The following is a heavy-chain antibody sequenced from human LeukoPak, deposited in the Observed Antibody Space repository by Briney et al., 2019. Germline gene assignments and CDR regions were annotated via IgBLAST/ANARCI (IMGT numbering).Heavy chain of an antibody. CDR1: GDSISSGRYY. V-gene: IGHV4-61*09. J-gene: IGHJ4*02. CDR3: ARGGFFGDCDY. CDR2: NYSSGST. Sequence: PSETLSLTCTVSGDSISSGRYYWSWIRQPAGKGLEWIGHNYSSGSTNYNPSLKSRVTMSVDTSRNQFSLNLSSVTAADTAVYYCARGGFFGDCDYWGQGTLVTVSS. D-gene: IGHD3-10*01.